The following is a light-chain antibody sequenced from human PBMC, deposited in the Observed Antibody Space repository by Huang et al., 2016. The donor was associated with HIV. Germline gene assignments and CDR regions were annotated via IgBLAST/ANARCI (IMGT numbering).Light chain of an antibody. CDR2: AES. CDR3: LQDFNYPRT. CDR1: QDSTND. J-gene: IGKJ1*01. Sequence: AIQLTQSPSSLSASVGDRVTITCRASQDSTNDLGWYQQKPGKAPKLMISAESTLRSGVPASFSGSGAYTDFTLTISSLQPEDFATYFCLQDFNYPRTFGQGTRVEIK. V-gene: IGKV1-6*02.